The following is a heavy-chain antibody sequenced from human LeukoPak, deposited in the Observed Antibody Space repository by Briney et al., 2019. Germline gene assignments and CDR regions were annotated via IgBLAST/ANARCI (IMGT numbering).Heavy chain of an antibody. CDR2: IYYSGST. Sequence: SETLSLTYTVSGDSISSYCWSWIRQPPGKGLEWIGEIYYSGSTNYNPSLKSRVTISVDTSKNHFSLKVRSVTAADTAVYYCARRFRISSSSSDAFDIWGQGTMVTVSS. CDR3: ARRFRISSSSSDAFDI. D-gene: IGHD6-13*01. J-gene: IGHJ3*02. CDR1: GDSISSYC. V-gene: IGHV4-59*01.